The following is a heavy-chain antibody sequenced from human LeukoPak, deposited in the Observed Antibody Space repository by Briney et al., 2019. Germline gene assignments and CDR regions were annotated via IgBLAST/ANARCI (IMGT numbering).Heavy chain of an antibody. Sequence: SSGKVSCTASGAAFTSYATSWVRQAPGQGPGWRGGMISIFGTANYAQNFQGRVTITADESTSTAYMQLSSLRSEDTAVYYCARAGKVYNSGSYLECWGQRTLVS. CDR2: MISIFGTA. D-gene: IGHD6-19*01. J-gene: IGHJ4*02. CDR3: ARAGKVYNSGSYLEC. V-gene: IGHV1-69*01. CDR1: GAAFTSYA.